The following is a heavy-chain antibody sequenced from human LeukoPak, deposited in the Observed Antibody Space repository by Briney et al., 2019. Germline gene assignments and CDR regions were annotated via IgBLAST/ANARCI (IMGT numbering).Heavy chain of an antibody. D-gene: IGHD2-2*01. CDR1: GYTFTGYY. CDR3: ARDIVVVPAAEGFDP. V-gene: IGHV1-2*02. CDR2: INPNSGGT. Sequence: ASVKVSCKASGYTFTGYYMHWVRQAPGQGLEWMGWINPNSGGTNYAQKFQGRVTMTRDTPISTAYMELSRLRSDDTAVYYCARDIVVVPAAEGFDPWGQGTLVTVSS. J-gene: IGHJ5*02.